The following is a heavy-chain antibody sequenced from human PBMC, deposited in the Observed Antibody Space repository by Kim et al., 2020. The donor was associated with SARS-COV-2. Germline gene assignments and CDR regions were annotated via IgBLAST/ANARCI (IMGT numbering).Heavy chain of an antibody. CDR3: AKSLQPGAGYFHYYATDV. J-gene: IGHJ6*01. D-gene: IGHD2-8*02. Sequence: GSLRLSCATSGFTFSDTGMHWVRQAPAKGLEWVAVISYDGTDKYYLDSVKGRFTISRDNSKNTLYLQMNSLRTDDSAVYYCAKSLQPGAGYFHYYATDV. V-gene: IGHV3-30*18. CDR2: ISYDGTDK. CDR1: GFTFSDTG.